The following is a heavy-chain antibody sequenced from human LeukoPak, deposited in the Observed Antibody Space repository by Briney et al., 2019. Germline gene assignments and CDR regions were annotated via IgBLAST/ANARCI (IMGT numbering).Heavy chain of an antibody. V-gene: IGHV1-69*13. CDR3: ASGADYYYYGMDV. J-gene: IGHJ6*02. CDR1: GGTFSSYA. CDR2: IIPIFGTA. D-gene: IGHD1-26*01. Sequence: SVKVSRKASGGTFSSYAISWVRQAPGQGLEWMGGIIPIFGTANYAQKIQGRVTITADEFTSTAYMELSSLRSEDTAVYYCASGADYYYYGMDVWGQGTTVSVSS.